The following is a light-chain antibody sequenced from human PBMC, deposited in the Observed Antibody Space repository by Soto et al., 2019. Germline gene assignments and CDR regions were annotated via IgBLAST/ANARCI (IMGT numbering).Light chain of an antibody. CDR2: GAS. Sequence: EIGMTHCPASLSLSPGQRATLSCRASQTVRNNYLAWYQQKPGQAPRLLIYGASSRATGIPDRFSGSGSGTDFTLTISRLEPEDFAVYYCQQYGSSPKTFGQGTKV. V-gene: IGKV3-20*01. J-gene: IGKJ1*01. CDR3: QQYGSSPKT. CDR1: QTVRNNY.